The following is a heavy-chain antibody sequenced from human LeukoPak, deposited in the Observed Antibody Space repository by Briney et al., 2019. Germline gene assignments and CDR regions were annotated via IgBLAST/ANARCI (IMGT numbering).Heavy chain of an antibody. CDR3: ARIGGRKAATEHRWFDP. J-gene: IGHJ5*02. CDR2: ISAYNGNT. Sequence: ASVKVSCKASGYTFTSYGISWVQQAPGQGLEWMGRISAYNGNTNYAQKLQGRVTMTTDTSTSTAYMELRSQRSDDTAVYYCARIGGRKAATEHRWFDPWGQGTLVTVSS. D-gene: IGHD2-15*01. CDR1: GYTFTSYG. V-gene: IGHV1-18*01.